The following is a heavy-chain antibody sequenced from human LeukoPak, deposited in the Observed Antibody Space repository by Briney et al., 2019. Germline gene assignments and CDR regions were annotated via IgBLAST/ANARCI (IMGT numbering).Heavy chain of an antibody. D-gene: IGHD1-1*01. CDR2: IIPILGIA. Sequence: ASVKVSCKASGGTFSSYAISWVRQAPGQGLEWMGRIIPILGIANYAQKFQGRVTITADKSTSTAYMELSSLRSEDTAVYYCARGGPGTNWFDPWGQGTLVTVSS. CDR3: ARGGPGTNWFDP. J-gene: IGHJ5*02. V-gene: IGHV1-69*04. CDR1: GGTFSSYA.